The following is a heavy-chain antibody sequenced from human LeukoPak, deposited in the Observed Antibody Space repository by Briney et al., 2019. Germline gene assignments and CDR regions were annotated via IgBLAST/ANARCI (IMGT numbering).Heavy chain of an antibody. D-gene: IGHD3-10*01. J-gene: IGHJ4*02. CDR3: ARARLGEETFDY. Sequence: PGGSLRLSCAASGFTFSDHHMDWVRQAPGKGLEWVGRTRNKANSYTTEYAASVKGRFTISRDDSKNSLYLQMNSLKTEDTAVYYCARARLGEETFDYWGQGTLVTVSS. CDR2: TRNKANSYTT. CDR1: GFTFSDHH. V-gene: IGHV3-72*01.